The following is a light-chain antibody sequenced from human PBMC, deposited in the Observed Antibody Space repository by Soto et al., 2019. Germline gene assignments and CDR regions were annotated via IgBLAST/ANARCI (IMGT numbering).Light chain of an antibody. CDR1: QSLLHSIGNNY. CDR3: MQALQTPLT. J-gene: IGKJ4*01. V-gene: IGKV2-28*01. Sequence: DIVMTQSPLSLSVTPGEPASISCRSSQSLLHSIGNNYLDWFLQKPGQSPQVLIYLGSIRASGAPDRFSGSGSGTDFTLKISRVEAEDVGIYYCMQALQTPLTFGGGTKVEIK. CDR2: LGS.